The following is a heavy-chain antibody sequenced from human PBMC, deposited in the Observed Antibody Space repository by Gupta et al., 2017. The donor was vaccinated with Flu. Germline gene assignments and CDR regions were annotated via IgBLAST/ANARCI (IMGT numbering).Heavy chain of an antibody. CDR3: AKGSSGYDILTGYYPEPLDY. J-gene: IGHJ4*02. Sequence: EVQLLESGGGLVQPGGSLRLSCAASGFTFSSYAMRWVRQAPGKGLEWVSAISGSGGSTYYADSVKGRFTISRDNSKNTLYLQMNSLRAEDTAVYYCAKGSSGYDILTGYYPEPLDYWGQGTLVTVSS. V-gene: IGHV3-23*01. CDR1: GFTFSSYA. CDR2: ISGSGGST. D-gene: IGHD3-9*01.